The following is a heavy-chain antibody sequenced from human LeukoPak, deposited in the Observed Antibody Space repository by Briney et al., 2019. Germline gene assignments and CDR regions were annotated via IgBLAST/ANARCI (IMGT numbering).Heavy chain of an antibody. V-gene: IGHV3-23*01. D-gene: IGHD2-21*01. J-gene: IGHJ4*02. CDR1: GFIFSGSD. Sequence: PGGSLRLSCAASGFIFSGSDMSWVRQAPGKGLEWVSTISDGGGSAYYADSVKGRFTISRDNSKNTLYLQMNSLRAEDTAVYFCARVYVAAVSAQRGAFDYWGQGALVTVSS. CDR3: ARVYVAAVSAQRGAFDY. CDR2: ISDGGGSA.